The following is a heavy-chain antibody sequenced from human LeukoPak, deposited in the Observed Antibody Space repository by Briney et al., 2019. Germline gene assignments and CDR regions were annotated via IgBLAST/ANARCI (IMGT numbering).Heavy chain of an antibody. CDR2: INSDGSRT. Sequence: GGSLRLSCAASGFTFSSRWMHWVRQAPGKGLVWVSRINSDGSRTNYADSVKGRFTISRDNAKNTLYLKVNSLRAEDTAVYYCAGYYGMDVWGQGTTVTVSS. CDR1: GFTFSSRW. CDR3: AGYYGMDV. V-gene: IGHV3-74*01. J-gene: IGHJ6*02.